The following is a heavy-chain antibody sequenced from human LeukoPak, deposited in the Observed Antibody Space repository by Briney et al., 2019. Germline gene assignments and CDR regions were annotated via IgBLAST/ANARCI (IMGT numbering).Heavy chain of an antibody. J-gene: IGHJ6*03. CDR1: GGSISSGSYY. CDR3: ARSINVDIVVVPAATTHYYYYYMDV. D-gene: IGHD2-2*01. CDR2: IYTSGST. Sequence: SETLSLTCTVSGGSISSGSYYWSWIRQPAGKGLEWIGRIYTSGSTNYNPSLKSRVTISVDTSKNQFSLKLSSVTAADTAVYYCARSINVDIVVVPAATTHYYYYYMDVWGKGTTVTVSS. V-gene: IGHV4-61*02.